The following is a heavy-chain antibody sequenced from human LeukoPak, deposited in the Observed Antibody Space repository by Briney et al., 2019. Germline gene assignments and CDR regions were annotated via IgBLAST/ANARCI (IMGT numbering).Heavy chain of an antibody. V-gene: IGHV4-4*07. CDR2: IYTSGDA. CDR1: GGSISGYY. J-gene: IGHJ4*02. D-gene: IGHD3-3*01. CDR3: ARDDSGLDY. Sequence: SETLSLTCTVSGGSISGYYWGWIRQPAGKGLEWIGRIYTSGDASYNPSLKSRVTISVDRSKNQFSLKLSSVTAADTAVYYCARDDSGLDYWGQGTLVTVSS.